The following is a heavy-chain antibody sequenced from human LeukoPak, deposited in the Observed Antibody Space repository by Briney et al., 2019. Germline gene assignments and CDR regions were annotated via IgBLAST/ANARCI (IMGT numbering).Heavy chain of an antibody. CDR3: VRYGRRANDQPFDV. CDR2: IDEDGSET. Sequence: GGSLRLSCAASGFTFRTYWMHWVRQAPGKGLEWVASIDEDGSETNYVDSVTGRFTVSRDHAKNSLFLQMNSLRAEDTAVYYCVRYGRRANDQPFDVWGQGTMVTVSS. CDR1: GFTFRTYW. V-gene: IGHV3-7*01. J-gene: IGHJ3*01. D-gene: IGHD1-1*01.